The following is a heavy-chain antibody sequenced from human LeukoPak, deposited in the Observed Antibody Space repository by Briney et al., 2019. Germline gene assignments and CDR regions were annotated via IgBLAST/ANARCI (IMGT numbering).Heavy chain of an antibody. CDR1: GFTFSSYS. D-gene: IGHD2-15*01. Sequence: GGSLRLSCAASGFTFSSYSMNWVRQAPGKGLEWVSYISSSSTIYYADSVKGRFTISRDNAENSLYLQMNSLRDEDTAVYYCARDDVVVGFMVDYWGQGTLVTVSS. CDR2: ISSSSTI. V-gene: IGHV3-48*02. CDR3: ARDDVVVGFMVDY. J-gene: IGHJ4*02.